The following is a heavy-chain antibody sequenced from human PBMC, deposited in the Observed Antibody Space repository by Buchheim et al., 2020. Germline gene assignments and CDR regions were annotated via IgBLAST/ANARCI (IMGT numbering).Heavy chain of an antibody. CDR3: AKAQNSIVVVPAAMPKDYGMDV. Sequence: QVQLVESGGGVVQPGRSLRLSCAASGFTFSSYGMHWVRQAPGKGLEWVAVISYDGSNKYYADSVKGRFTISRDNSKNTLYLQMNSLRAEDTAVYYCAKAQNSIVVVPAAMPKDYGMDVWGQGTT. D-gene: IGHD2-2*01. CDR1: GFTFSSYG. V-gene: IGHV3-30*18. CDR2: ISYDGSNK. J-gene: IGHJ6*02.